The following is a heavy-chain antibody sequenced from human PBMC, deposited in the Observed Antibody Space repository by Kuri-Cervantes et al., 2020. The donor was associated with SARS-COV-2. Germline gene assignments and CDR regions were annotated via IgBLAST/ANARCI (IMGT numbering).Heavy chain of an antibody. V-gene: IGHV4-34*01. J-gene: IGHJ6*02. CDR2: INHSGST. Sequence: GSLRLSCGVYGGSFSGYYWSWIRQPPGKGLEWVGEINHSGSTNYNPSLKSRVTISVDTSKNQFSLKLSSVTAADTAVYYCARGVGAAVAGTLITIYYYYGMDVWGQGTTVTVSS. CDR3: ARGVGAAVAGTLITIYYYYGMDV. CDR1: GGSFSGYY. D-gene: IGHD6-19*01.